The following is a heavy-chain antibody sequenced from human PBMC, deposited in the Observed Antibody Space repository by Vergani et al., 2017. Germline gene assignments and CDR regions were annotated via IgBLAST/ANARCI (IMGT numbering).Heavy chain of an antibody. V-gene: IGHV3-30*02. CDR3: ANYLRDSTDGLPDS. Sequence: QVQLVESAGGVVQPGGSLRLSCAASGYTLSNFGMHWIRQAPGKGLEWLAYIGKDGINTRYRAAVKGRFTVSRDNSKDILYLQMDRLRSEDTALYYCANYLRDSTDGLPDSWGPGTLVIVSS. CDR2: IGKDGINT. J-gene: IGHJ4*02. D-gene: IGHD2-21*02. CDR1: GYTLSNFG.